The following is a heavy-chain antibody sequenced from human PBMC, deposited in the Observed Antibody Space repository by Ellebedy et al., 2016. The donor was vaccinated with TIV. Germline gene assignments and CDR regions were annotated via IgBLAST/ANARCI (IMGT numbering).Heavy chain of an antibody. Sequence: SETLSLXXTVSGGSVSSGSYYWSWIRQPPGKGLEWIGYIYYSGSTNYNPSLKSRVTISVDTSKNQFSLKLSSVTAADTAVYYCARESYCSSTSCSQYYYYYYMDVWGKGTTVTVSS. CDR3: ARESYCSSTSCSQYYYYYYMDV. V-gene: IGHV4-61*01. D-gene: IGHD2-2*01. CDR1: GGSVSSGSYY. CDR2: IYYSGST. J-gene: IGHJ6*03.